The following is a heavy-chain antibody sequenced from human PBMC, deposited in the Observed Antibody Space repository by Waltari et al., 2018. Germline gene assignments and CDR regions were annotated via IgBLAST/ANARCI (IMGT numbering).Heavy chain of an antibody. Sequence: EVQLVESGGGIGQPGGSLRLSCVASGFSFNDYWMHWVRQDPEKGLVWVSNVNNDGTHTTYADSVKGRFTVSRDNAKNTVHLQMNSLRVDDTAVYFCARDTPGDGIDYWGQGTLVTVSS. J-gene: IGHJ4*02. CDR3: ARDTPGDGIDY. CDR2: VNNDGTHT. CDR1: GFSFNDYW. V-gene: IGHV3-74*01. D-gene: IGHD7-27*01.